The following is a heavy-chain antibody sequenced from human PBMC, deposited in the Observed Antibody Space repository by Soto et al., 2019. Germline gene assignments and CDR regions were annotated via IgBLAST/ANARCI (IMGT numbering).Heavy chain of an antibody. CDR2: INPNSGGT. Sequence: ASVKVSCKASGYTFTSYAMHWVRQAPGQGLEWMGWINPNSGGTNYAQKFQGRVTMTRDTSISTAYMELSRLRSDDTAVYYCARDRFGETYLDPWGQGTLVTVSS. V-gene: IGHV1-2*02. J-gene: IGHJ5*02. CDR3: ARDRFGETYLDP. D-gene: IGHD3-10*01. CDR1: GYTFTSYA.